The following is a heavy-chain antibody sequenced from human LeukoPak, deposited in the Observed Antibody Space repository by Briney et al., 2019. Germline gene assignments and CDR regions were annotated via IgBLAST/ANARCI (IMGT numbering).Heavy chain of an antibody. V-gene: IGHV3-7*01. D-gene: IGHD1-26*01. J-gene: IGHJ6*04. CDR2: IRQDGSEK. CDR1: GFIFSNYW. Sequence: GGSLRLSCATSGFIFSNYWMNWVRQAPGKWLECVANIRQDGSEKYYVVCVKGRFPLSRENAKNSLYLQMHSLRAEDTEVYYCARRVGATSNMDVWGKGTTVPVSS. CDR3: ARRVGATSNMDV.